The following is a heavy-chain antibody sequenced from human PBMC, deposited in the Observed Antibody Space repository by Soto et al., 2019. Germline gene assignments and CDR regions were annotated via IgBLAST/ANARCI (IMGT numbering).Heavy chain of an antibody. CDR1: GFTFSTYG. CDR2: ITSDGSYK. CDR3: AKGGSFDI. V-gene: IGHV3-30*18. Sequence: QVQLVESGGGVAQPGSSLRLSCAASGFTFSTYGLHWVRQAPGKGLEWVAIITSDGSYKSYADSVRGRFTISRDNSENTLYLQMNILRVEDTVLYYCAKGGSFDIWGQGTLVTVSS. D-gene: IGHD3-16*01. J-gene: IGHJ3*02.